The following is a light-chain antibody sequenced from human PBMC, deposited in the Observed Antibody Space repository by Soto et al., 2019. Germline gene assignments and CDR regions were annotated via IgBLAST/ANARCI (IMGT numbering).Light chain of an antibody. V-gene: IGKV1-12*01. CDR2: TAS. CDR1: QGISSL. Sequence: DIQMTQSPSSVSASVGDRVTITCRASQGISSLLAWYQQKPGKAPNLLIHTASSLQSGVPSRFSGSGSGTDFTLTTSSLQPEDFATYYCQRANSFPLTFGGGTKVEIK. J-gene: IGKJ4*01. CDR3: QRANSFPLT.